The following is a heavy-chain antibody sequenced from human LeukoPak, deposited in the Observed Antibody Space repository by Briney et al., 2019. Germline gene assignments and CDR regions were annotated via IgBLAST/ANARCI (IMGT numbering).Heavy chain of an antibody. J-gene: IGHJ4*02. CDR1: GFTFSSYA. CDR2: ISSSSSLI. Sequence: GGSLRLSCAASGFTFSSYAMHWVRQAPGKGLEWVASISSSSSLIYYTDSVKGRFTISRDNAKNSLYLQMNSLRAEDTAVYFCAKEGRSTTPGYWGQGTLVTVSS. V-gene: IGHV3-21*01. D-gene: IGHD6-13*01. CDR3: AKEGRSTTPGY.